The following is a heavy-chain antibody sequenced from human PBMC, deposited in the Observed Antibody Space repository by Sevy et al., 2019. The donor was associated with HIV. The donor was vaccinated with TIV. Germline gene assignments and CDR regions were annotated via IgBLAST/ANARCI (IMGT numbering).Heavy chain of an antibody. D-gene: IGHD3-9*01. J-gene: IGHJ3*02. Sequence: ASVKVSCKASGYTFTSYGISWVRQAPGQGLEWMGWISAYNGNTNYAQKLQGRVTMTTDTSTSTAYMELRSLRSDDTAXXXCARGLLSDILTGYYTPTVNDAFDIWGQGTMVTVSS. V-gene: IGHV1-18*01. CDR3: ARGLLSDILTGYYTPTVNDAFDI. CDR1: GYTFTSYG. CDR2: ISAYNGNT.